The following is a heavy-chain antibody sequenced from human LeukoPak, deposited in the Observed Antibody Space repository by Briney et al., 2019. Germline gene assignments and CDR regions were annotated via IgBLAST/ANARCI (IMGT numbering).Heavy chain of an antibody. CDR1: GVSISSYY. J-gene: IGHJ4*02. V-gene: IGHV4-59*01. CDR2: IYYSGST. CDR3: ASLYYGSGSFDY. D-gene: IGHD3-10*01. Sequence: SETLSLTCTVSGVSISSYYWSWIRQPPGKGLEWIGYIYYSGSTNYNPSLKGRVTISVDTSKNQFSLKLTSVTAADTAVYYCASLYYGSGSFDYWGQGTLVTVSS.